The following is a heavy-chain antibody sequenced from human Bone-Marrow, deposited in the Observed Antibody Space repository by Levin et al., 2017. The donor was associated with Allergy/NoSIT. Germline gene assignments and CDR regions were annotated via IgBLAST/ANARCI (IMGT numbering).Heavy chain of an antibody. CDR1: GFTFSSYA. Sequence: GGSLRLSCAASGFTFSSYAMSWVRQAPGKGLEWVSAISGSGGSTYYADSVKGRFTISRDNSKNTLYLQMNSLRAEDTAVYYCAKDLEIAAAGTYYYYGMDVWGQGTTVTVSS. CDR3: AKDLEIAAAGTYYYYGMDV. D-gene: IGHD6-13*01. V-gene: IGHV3-23*01. CDR2: ISGSGGST. J-gene: IGHJ6*02.